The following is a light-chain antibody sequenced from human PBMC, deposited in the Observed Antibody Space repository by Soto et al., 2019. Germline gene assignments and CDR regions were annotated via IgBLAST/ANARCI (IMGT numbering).Light chain of an antibody. CDR1: QSISTY. J-gene: IGKJ1*01. CDR2: AAS. CDR3: QQCYGSPRT. Sequence: DIQMTPSPSTLSASVGDRVTITCRASQSISTYLNWYQQKLGKAPTLLIYAASSLQSGVPSRFRGGGSGTDFTLTISSLQPEDFATYFCQQCYGSPRTFGQGTKVEI. V-gene: IGKV1-39*01.